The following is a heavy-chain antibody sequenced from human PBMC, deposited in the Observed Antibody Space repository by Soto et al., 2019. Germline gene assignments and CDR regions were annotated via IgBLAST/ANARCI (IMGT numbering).Heavy chain of an antibody. J-gene: IGHJ4*02. D-gene: IGHD2-2*01. CDR2: IIPILGIA. CDR1: GGTFSSYA. Sequence: SVKVSCKASGGTFSSYAISWVRQAPGQGLEWMGRIIPILGIANYAQKFQGRVTITADKSTSTAYMELSSLRSEDTAVYYCARGYCSSTSCYHFDYWGQGTLVTVSS. V-gene: IGHV1-69*04. CDR3: ARGYCSSTSCYHFDY.